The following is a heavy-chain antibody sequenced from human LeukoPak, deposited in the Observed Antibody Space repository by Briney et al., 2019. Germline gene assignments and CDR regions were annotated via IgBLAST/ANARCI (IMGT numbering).Heavy chain of an antibody. J-gene: IGHJ4*02. V-gene: IGHV3-23*01. Sequence: GGSLRLSCVASGITYEDYAFSWVRQAPGKGLEWVSVISGGGRSTSYADSLKGQFTISRDNSKNTLYLQMNSLRAEDTAVYYCAQLDVLRSDYFESWGQGTLVTVSS. D-gene: IGHD3-22*01. CDR2: ISGGGRST. CDR3: AQLDVLRSDYFES. CDR1: GITYEDYA.